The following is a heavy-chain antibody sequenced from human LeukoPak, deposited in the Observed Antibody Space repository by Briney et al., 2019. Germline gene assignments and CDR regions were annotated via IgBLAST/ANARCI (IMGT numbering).Heavy chain of an antibody. V-gene: IGHV3-48*01. J-gene: IGHJ4*02. D-gene: IGHD3-3*01. CDR3: AGDRGGAYDFWSGYYTGYFDY. Sequence: MNWVRQAPGKGLEWVSYISDSSTTIYYADSVKGRFTISRDNAKNSLYLQMNSLRAEDTAAYYCAGDRGGAYDFWSGYYTGYFDYWGQGTLVPVSS. CDR2: ISDSSTTI.